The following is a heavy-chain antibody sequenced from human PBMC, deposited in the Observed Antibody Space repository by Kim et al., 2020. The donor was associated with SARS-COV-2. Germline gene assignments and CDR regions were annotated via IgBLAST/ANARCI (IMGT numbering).Heavy chain of an antibody. J-gene: IGHJ4*02. Sequence: YNPSLKSRVTISVDTSKNQFSLKLSSVTAADTAVYYCARTYDILTIAFDYWGQGTLVTVSS. D-gene: IGHD3-9*01. CDR3: ARTYDILTIAFDY. V-gene: IGHV4-59*01.